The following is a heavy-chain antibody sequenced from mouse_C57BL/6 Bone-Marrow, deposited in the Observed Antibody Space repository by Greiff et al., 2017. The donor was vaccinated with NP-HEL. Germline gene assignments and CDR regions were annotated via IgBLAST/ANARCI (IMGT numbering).Heavy chain of an antibody. V-gene: IGHV1-72*01. CDR1: GYTFTSYW. D-gene: IGHD1-1*01. Sequence: QVQLKQPGAELVKPGASVKLSCKASGYTFTSYWMHWVKQRPGRGLEWIGRIDPNSGGTKYNEKFKSKATLTVDKPSSTAYMQLSSLTSEDSAVYYCARSLYYGRYYAMDYWGQGTSVTVSS. CDR2: IDPNSGGT. CDR3: ARSLYYGRYYAMDY. J-gene: IGHJ4*01.